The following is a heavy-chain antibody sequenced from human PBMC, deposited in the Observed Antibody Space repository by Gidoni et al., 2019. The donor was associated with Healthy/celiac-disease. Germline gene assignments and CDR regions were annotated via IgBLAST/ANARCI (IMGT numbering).Heavy chain of an antibody. Sequence: QVQLQQWGAGLLKRSETLALTGAVYGGSVSGYYWSGIRQPPGKGLEWMGEINHSGSTNSNPSLKSRVTISVDTSKNQFSLKLSSVTAADTAVYYCARDNPYYDILTGYYRPRNYGMDVWGQGTTVTVSS. D-gene: IGHD3-9*01. CDR3: ARDNPYYDILTGYYRPRNYGMDV. V-gene: IGHV4-34*01. J-gene: IGHJ6*02. CDR2: INHSGST. CDR1: GGSVSGYY.